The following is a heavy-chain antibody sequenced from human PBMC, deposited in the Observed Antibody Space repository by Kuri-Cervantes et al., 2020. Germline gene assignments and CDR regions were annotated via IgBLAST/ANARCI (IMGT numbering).Heavy chain of an antibody. CDR3: AKFAGNGDYISGGAFDI. Sequence: GESLKISCAASGFTFDDYTMHWVRQAPGKGLEWVSLISWDGGSTYYADSVKGRFTISRDNARNSLYLQMNSLRAEDTALYYCAKFAGNGDYISGGAFDIWGQGTMVTVSS. V-gene: IGHV3-43*01. D-gene: IGHD4-17*01. J-gene: IGHJ3*02. CDR1: GFTFDDYT. CDR2: ISWDGGST.